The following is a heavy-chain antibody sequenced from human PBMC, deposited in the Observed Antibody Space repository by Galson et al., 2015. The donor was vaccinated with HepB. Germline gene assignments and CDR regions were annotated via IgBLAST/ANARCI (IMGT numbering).Heavy chain of an antibody. V-gene: IGHV3-66*02. D-gene: IGHD5-12*01. Sequence: SLRLSCAASGFTVSNNYMRWVRQVAGKGLEWVAIIYSGGRPDYADSVKGRFTISRDNSKNTLYLQMTSLRAEATALYYCARDPGIYDASTGWGRGTLVTVSS. J-gene: IGHJ4*02. CDR2: IYSGGRP. CDR3: ARDPGIYDASTG. CDR1: GFTVSNNY.